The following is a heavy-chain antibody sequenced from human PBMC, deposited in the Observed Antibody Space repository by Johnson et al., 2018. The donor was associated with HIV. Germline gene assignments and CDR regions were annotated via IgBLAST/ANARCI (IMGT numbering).Heavy chain of an antibody. J-gene: IGHJ3*02. V-gene: IGHV3-30*02. CDR1: GFTFSSYG. D-gene: IGHD4-23*01. CDR3: AGGRGWVTLNAFDM. Sequence: QVQLVESGGGLVQPGGSLRLSCAASGFTFSSYGMHWVRQAPGKGLEWVAFIRYDGSNKYYADSVKGRFTISRDNSKNMLYLQMNRLRADDTAVYYCAGGRGWVTLNAFDMWGQGTLVTVSS. CDR2: IRYDGSNK.